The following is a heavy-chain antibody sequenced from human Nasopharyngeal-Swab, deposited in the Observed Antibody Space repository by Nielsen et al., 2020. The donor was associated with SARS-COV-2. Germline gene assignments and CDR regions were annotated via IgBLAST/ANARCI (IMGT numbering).Heavy chain of an antibody. J-gene: IGHJ5*02. CDR1: GFTFSSYA. Sequence: GESLKISCAASGFTFSSYAMHWVRQAPGKGLEWVAVISYDGSNKYYADSVKGRFTISRDNSKNTLYLQMNSLRAEGTAVYYCARAGSGSYLAWFDPWGQGTLVTVSS. V-gene: IGHV3-30-3*01. CDR3: ARAGSGSYLAWFDP. CDR2: ISYDGSNK. D-gene: IGHD3-10*01.